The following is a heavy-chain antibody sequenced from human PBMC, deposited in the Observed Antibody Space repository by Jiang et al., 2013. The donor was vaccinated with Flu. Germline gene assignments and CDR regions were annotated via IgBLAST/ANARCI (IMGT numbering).Heavy chain of an antibody. CDR2: INTNTGNP. V-gene: IGHV7-4-1*02. CDR3: AREEGTYYDSSGYVSFDY. J-gene: IGHJ4*02. Sequence: GQGLEWMGWINTNTGNPTYAQGFTGRFVFSLDTSVSTAYLQISSLKAEDTAVYYCAREEGTYYDSSGYVSFDYWGQGTLVTVSS. D-gene: IGHD3-22*01.